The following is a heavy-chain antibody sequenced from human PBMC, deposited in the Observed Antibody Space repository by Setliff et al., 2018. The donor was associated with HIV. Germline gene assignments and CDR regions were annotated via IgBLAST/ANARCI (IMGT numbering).Heavy chain of an antibody. CDR3: ARVWEWNYDLGY. V-gene: IGHV1-18*01. D-gene: IGHD1-7*01. CDR1: GYTFTSYG. CDR2: ISAYNGNT. Sequence: ASVKVSCKASGYTFTSYGISWVRQAPGQGLEWMGWISAYNGNTNYAQKLQGRVTMTRDTSTSTAYMELRSLRSDDTAVYYCARVWEWNYDLGYWGQGALVTVSS. J-gene: IGHJ4*02.